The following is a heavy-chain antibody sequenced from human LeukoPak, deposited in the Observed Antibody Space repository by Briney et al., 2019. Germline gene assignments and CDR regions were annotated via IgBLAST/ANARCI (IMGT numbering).Heavy chain of an antibody. D-gene: IGHD4-11*01. J-gene: IGHJ5*02. CDR3: ARSPRADYRGNWFDP. CDR2: MNPNSGNT. CDR1: GYTFTSYE. V-gene: IGHV1-8*01. Sequence: ASVKVSCKASGYTFTSYEINWVRQATGQGLEWMGWMNPNSGNTGYAQKFQGRVTMTRNTSISTAYMELSSLRSEDTAVYYCARSPRADYRGNWFDPWGQGTLVTVSS.